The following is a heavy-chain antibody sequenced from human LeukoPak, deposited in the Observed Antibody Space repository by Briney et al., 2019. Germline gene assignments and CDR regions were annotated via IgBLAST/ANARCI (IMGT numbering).Heavy chain of an antibody. V-gene: IGHV3-30*03. CDR2: ISYDGSNK. CDR1: GFTFSSYG. CDR3: ARDRESYSYHYYGMDV. J-gene: IGHJ6*02. D-gene: IGHD1-26*01. Sequence: GRSLRLSCAASGFTFSSYGMHRVRQAPGKGLEWVAVISYDGSNKYYADSVKGRFTISRDNSKNTLYLQMNSLRAEDTALYYCARDRESYSYHYYGMDVWGQGTTVTVSS.